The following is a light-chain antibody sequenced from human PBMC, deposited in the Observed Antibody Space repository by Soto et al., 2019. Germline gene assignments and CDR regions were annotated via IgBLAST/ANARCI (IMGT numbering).Light chain of an antibody. Sequence: QLTQSPSLLSASVGAIVTITFRASQGLSSHLAWYHQKPGKAPKLLIDAASTLQSGVPSRFSGSGSGTEFALTISSLQPEDFATYYSLQRHSYPRTFGQGTKLEIK. V-gene: IGKV1-9*01. CDR1: QGLSSH. CDR2: AAS. J-gene: IGKJ2*01. CDR3: LQRHSYPRT.